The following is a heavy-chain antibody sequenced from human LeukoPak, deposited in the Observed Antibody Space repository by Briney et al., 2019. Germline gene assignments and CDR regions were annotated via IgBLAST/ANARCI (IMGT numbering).Heavy chain of an antibody. Sequence: SETLSLTCTVSGGSISSYYWSWIRQPPGKGLEWIGYIYYSGSTNYHPSLKSRVTISVDTSKNQFSLKLSSVTAADTAVYYCASGIAARPGYFDYWGQGTLVTVSS. CDR3: ASGIAARPGYFDY. CDR1: GGSISSYY. V-gene: IGHV4-59*01. CDR2: IYYSGST. D-gene: IGHD6-6*01. J-gene: IGHJ4*02.